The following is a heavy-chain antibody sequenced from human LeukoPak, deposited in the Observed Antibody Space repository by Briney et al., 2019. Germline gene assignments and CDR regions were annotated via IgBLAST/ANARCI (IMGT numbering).Heavy chain of an antibody. CDR1: GFTFSSYG. D-gene: IGHD6-13*01. Sequence: GGSLRLSCAASGFTFSSYGMSWVRQAPGKGLEWVSAISGSGGSTYYADSVKGRFTISRDNSKNTLYLQMNSLRAEDTAVYYCAKDESSSQYYFDYWGQGTLVTVSS. CDR2: ISGSGGST. V-gene: IGHV3-23*01. CDR3: AKDESSSQYYFDY. J-gene: IGHJ4*02.